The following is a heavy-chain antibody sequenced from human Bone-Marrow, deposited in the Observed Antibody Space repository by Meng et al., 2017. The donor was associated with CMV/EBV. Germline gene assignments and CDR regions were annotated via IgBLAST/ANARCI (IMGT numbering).Heavy chain of an antibody. CDR3: ARGRFRHTD. CDR1: GGSFSGYY. CDR2: INHSGST. V-gene: IGHV4-34*01. Sequence: SQTLSLTCAVYGGSFSGYYWSWIRQPPGKGLEWIGEINHSGSTNYNPSLKSRVTISVDTSKNQFSLKLSSVTAADTAVYFCARGRFRHTDWGQGTLVTVSS. D-gene: IGHD3-3*01. J-gene: IGHJ4*02.